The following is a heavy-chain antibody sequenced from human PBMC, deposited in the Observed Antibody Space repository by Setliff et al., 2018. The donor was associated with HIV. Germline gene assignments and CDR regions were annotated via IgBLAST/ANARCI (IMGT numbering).Heavy chain of an antibody. J-gene: IGHJ6*03. CDR3: ARYYCSSTRCQPRYYDYYMDV. Sequence: SETLSLTCTVSGVSISSYYWSWIRQPPGKGLEWIGYIYYSGSTNYNPSLKSRVTISLDTSKNQFSLKLSSVTAADTAVYYCARYYCSSTRCQPRYYDYYMDVWGKGTTVTVSS. D-gene: IGHD2-2*01. CDR1: GVSISSYY. V-gene: IGHV4-59*08. CDR2: IYYSGST.